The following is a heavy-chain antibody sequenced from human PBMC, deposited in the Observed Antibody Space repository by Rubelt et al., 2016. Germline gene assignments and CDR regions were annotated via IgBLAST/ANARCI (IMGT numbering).Heavy chain of an antibody. J-gene: IGHJ4*02. V-gene: IGHV2-70*15. CDR2: IDWDDDK. CDR1: GFSLSTSGMC. Sequence: QVTLRESGPALVKPTQTLTLTCTFSGFSLSTSGMCVSWIRQTPGKALEWLARIDWDDDKYYNTSVKTRLTISKDTSKNQVVLTMTNMDPVDTATYYCAHSHRTTVDGLDYWGQGTLVTVSS. D-gene: IGHD4-17*01. CDR3: AHSHRTTVDGLDY.